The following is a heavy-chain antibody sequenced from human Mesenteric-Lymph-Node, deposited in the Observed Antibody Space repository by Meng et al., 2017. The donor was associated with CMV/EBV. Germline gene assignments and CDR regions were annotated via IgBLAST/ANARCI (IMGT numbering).Heavy chain of an antibody. J-gene: IGHJ6*02. CDR2: IYSDGYT. V-gene: IGHV3-53*01. CDR1: GFTFSSYA. Sequence: GGSLRLSCAASGFTFSSYAMHWVRQAPGKGLEWVAVIYSDGYTYYADSVKGRFTISRDNSRDTLYLQMNSLRAEDTAVYYCAREGFCSSTTCSSYYYYGMDVWGQGTTVTVSS. D-gene: IGHD2-2*01. CDR3: AREGFCSSTTCSSYYYYGMDV.